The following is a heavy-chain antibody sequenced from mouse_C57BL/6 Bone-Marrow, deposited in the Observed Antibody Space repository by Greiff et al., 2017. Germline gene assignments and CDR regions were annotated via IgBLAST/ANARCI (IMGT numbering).Heavy chain of an antibody. Sequence: QVQLQQSGAELMKPGASVKLSCKASGYTFTSYGISWVKQRTGQGLEWIGEIYPRSGNTYYNEKFKGKATLTADKSSSTAYMELRSLTSEDSAVYFCARGGLKRAMDYWGQGTSVTVSS. J-gene: IGHJ4*01. CDR2: IYPRSGNT. CDR3: ARGGLKRAMDY. CDR1: GYTFTSYG. V-gene: IGHV1-81*01. D-gene: IGHD3-1*01.